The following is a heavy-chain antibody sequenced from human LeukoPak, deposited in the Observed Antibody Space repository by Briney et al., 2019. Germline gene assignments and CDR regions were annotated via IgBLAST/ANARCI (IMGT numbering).Heavy chain of an antibody. CDR2: IYYSGST. CDR1: GGSISSYY. J-gene: IGHJ5*02. V-gene: IGHV4-59*01. D-gene: IGHD5-18*01. CDR3: ARGHGKYSYGLEFDP. Sequence: SETLSLTCTVSGGSISSYYWSWIRQPPGKGLEWIGYIYYSGSTNYNPSLKSRVTISVDTSKNQFSLKLSSVTAADTAVYYCARGHGKYSYGLEFDPWGQGTLVTVSS.